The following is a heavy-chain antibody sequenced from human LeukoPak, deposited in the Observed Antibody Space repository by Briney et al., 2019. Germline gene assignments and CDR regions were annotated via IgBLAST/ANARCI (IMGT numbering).Heavy chain of an antibody. V-gene: IGHV4-38-2*01. CDR3: ARVHYYGSGSYYNDYYFDY. J-gene: IGHJ4*02. CDR2: IYHSGST. CDR1: GYSISSGYY. D-gene: IGHD3-10*01. Sequence: SETLSLTCAVSGYSISSGYYWGWIRHPPGKGLEWIGSIYHSGSTYYNPSLKSRVTISVDTSKNQFSLKLSSVTAADTAVYYCARVHYYGSGSYYNDYYFDYWGQGTLVTVSS.